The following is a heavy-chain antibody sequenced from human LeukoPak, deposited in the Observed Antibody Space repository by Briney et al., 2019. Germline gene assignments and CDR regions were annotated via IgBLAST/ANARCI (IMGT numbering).Heavy chain of an antibody. D-gene: IGHD6-13*01. CDR3: ARGKVRGLAAAALTLFYFDY. J-gene: IGHJ4*02. V-gene: IGHV1-69*04. CDR1: GGTFSSYA. CDR2: IIPIPGIA. Sequence: GTSVKVSCKASGGTFSSYAISWVRQAPGQGLEWMGRIIPIPGIANYAQKFQGRVTITADKSTSTAYMELSSLRSEDTAVYYCARGKVRGLAAAALTLFYFDYWGQGTLVTVSS.